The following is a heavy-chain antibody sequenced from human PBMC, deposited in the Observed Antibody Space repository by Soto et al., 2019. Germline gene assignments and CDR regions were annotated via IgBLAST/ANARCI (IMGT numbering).Heavy chain of an antibody. V-gene: IGHV1-24*01. CDR1: GYTLTELS. CDR3: ATAPVIPGQLDILTGFDY. J-gene: IGHJ4*02. CDR2: FDPEDGET. D-gene: IGHD3-9*01. Sequence: ASVKVSCKVSGYTLTELSMHWVRQAPGKGLEWMGGFDPEDGETIYAQKFQGRVTMTEDTSTDTAYMELSSLRSEDTAVYYCATAPVIPGQLDILTGFDYWGQGTLVTFSS.